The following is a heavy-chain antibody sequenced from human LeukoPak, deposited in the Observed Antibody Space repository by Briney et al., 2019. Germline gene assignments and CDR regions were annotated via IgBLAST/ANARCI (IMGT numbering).Heavy chain of an antibody. V-gene: IGHV4-59*12. Sequence: PSETLSLTCTVSGGPINSDYWNWIRQPPAKGLEWIGYISYTGSTNYNPSLESRLTISLDTSKNQFSLKLSSVTAADTAVYYCARDLSVFGYWGQGTLVTVSS. CDR1: GGPINSDY. CDR2: ISYTGST. J-gene: IGHJ4*02. CDR3: ARDLSVFGY.